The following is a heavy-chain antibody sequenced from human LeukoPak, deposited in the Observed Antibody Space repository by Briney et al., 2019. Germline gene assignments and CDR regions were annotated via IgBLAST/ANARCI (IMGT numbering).Heavy chain of an antibody. CDR3: ARPIGYRYVPDAFDI. CDR1: GFTFSSYG. CDR2: ITYHGSNK. V-gene: IGHV3-30*03. J-gene: IGHJ3*02. D-gene: IGHD5-18*01. Sequence: QSGRSLRLSSPASGFTFSSYGMHLIRHAPGKGLDWVAAITYHGSNKYYADSVNGLFTISRDNSKNTLYLQMNSLRAEDTAVYYCARPIGYRYVPDAFDIWGQGTMVKVSS.